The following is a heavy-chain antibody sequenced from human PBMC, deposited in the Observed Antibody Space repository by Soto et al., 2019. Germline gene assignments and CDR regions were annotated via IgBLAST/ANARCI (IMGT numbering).Heavy chain of an antibody. V-gene: IGHV1-18*01. Sequence: ASVKVSCKASGYTFNSSGISWVRQAPGQGLEWMGWINPYNGNINFAKNLRGRLILTTDTSTSTAYMELGSLRSDDTAVYYCARDRSGYYSAWCQGTLVTVSS. CDR2: INPYNGNI. CDR3: ARDRSGYYSA. J-gene: IGHJ4*02. CDR1: GYTFNSSG. D-gene: IGHD3-22*01.